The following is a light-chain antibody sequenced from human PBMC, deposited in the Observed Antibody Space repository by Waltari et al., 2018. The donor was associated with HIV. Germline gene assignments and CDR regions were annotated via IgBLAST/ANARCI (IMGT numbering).Light chain of an antibody. CDR3: CSYAGTSTYV. J-gene: IGLJ1*01. V-gene: IGLV2-23*02. CDR1: SSDVASYNL. CDR2: AVT. Sequence: QSALTQPASVSGSPAQSITISCTATSSDVASYNLVSWYQHHPGKAPKVMIYAVTKRPSGVSDRFSGSKSGNTASLTISGLQAEDEADYYCCSYAGTSTYVFGTGTKVTVL.